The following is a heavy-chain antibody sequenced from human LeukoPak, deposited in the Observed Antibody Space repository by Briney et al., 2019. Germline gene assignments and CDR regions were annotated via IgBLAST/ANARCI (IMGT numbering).Heavy chain of an antibody. D-gene: IGHD3-16*01. Sequence: PSETLSLTCTVSGGSISSYYWSWIRQPPGKGLEWIGYIYYSGSTNYNPSLKSRVTISVDTSKNQFSLKLSSVTAADTAVYYRARGRGKNSYGMDVWGQGTTVTVSS. CDR2: IYYSGST. CDR3: ARGRGKNSYGMDV. V-gene: IGHV4-59*01. J-gene: IGHJ6*02. CDR1: GGSISSYY.